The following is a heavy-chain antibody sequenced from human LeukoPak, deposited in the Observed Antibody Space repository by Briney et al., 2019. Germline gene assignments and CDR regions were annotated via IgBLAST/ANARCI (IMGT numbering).Heavy chain of an antibody. V-gene: IGHV3-23*01. D-gene: IGHD3-22*01. J-gene: IGHJ3*02. CDR2: ISGSGGST. Sequence: GGSLRLSCEASGFTFKSYAMSWVRQAPGKGLEWVSAISGSGGSTYYADSVKGRFTISRDNSKNTLYLQMNSLRAEDTAVYYCAKVVFPEPWLDAFDIWGQGTMVTVSS. CDR3: AKVVFPEPWLDAFDI. CDR1: GFTFKSYA.